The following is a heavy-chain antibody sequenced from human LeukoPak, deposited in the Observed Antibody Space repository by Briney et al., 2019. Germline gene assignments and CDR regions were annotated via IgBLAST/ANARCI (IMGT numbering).Heavy chain of an antibody. V-gene: IGHV3-30*02. J-gene: IGHJ4*02. CDR3: APEGETGDRDGYFDF. Sequence: GGSLRLSCAASGFTFTNYAMHWVRQAPGKGLEWVAFIRYDGSLKYYLDSVKGRFTISRDNSKNTLYLQMDSLRAEDTAVYYCAPEGETGDRDGYFDFWGQGTLVTVSS. D-gene: IGHD2-21*02. CDR2: IRYDGSLK. CDR1: GFTFTNYA.